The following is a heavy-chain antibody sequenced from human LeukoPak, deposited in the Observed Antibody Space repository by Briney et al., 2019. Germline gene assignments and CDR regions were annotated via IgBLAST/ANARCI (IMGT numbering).Heavy chain of an antibody. J-gene: IGHJ4*02. CDR3: RPPAHSGAQKKDD. CDR2: ISGSGGST. CDR1: GFTFSSYS. Sequence: PGGSLTLSCAAYGFTFSSYSMSWVRQPPGKGLEWVSAISGSGGSTYYAASMNGRSTTARDTTKHTLYMQMTILTAEHTAVYYCRPPAHSGAQKKDDWGQGALVTVSS. D-gene: IGHD6-25*01. V-gene: IGHV3-23*01.